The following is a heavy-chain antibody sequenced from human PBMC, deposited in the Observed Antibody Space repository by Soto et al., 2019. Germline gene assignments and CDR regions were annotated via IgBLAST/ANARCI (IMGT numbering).Heavy chain of an antibody. D-gene: IGHD3-3*01. CDR2: IYYSGST. V-gene: IGHV4-30-4*01. Sequence: SETLSLTCTVSGGSISSGDYYWSWIRQPPGKGLEWIGYIYYSGSTYYNPSLKSRVTISVDTSKNQFSLKLSSVTAADTAVYYCARARADYDFLFDSWGQGTLVTVSS. CDR1: GGSISSGDYY. CDR3: ARARADYDFLFDS. J-gene: IGHJ5*01.